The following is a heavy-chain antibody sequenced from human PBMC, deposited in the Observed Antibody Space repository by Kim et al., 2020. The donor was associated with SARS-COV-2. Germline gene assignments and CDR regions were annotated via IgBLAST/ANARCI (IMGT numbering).Heavy chain of an antibody. J-gene: IGHJ3*02. CDR2: IYYSGST. CDR1: GGSISSSNYY. Sequence: SETLSLTCTVSGGSISSSNYYWGWIRQPPGKGLEWIGSIYYSGSTYYNPSLKSRVTISVDTSKNQFSLKLSSVTAADTAVYYCARPVSGRLGDGAFDIWGQGTMVTVSS. D-gene: IGHD3-10*01. V-gene: IGHV4-39*01. CDR3: ARPVSGRLGDGAFDI.